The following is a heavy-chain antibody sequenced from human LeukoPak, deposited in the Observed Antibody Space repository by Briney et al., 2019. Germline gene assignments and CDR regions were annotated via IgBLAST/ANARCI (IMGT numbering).Heavy chain of an antibody. D-gene: IGHD2-21*02. CDR1: GYTFSSYY. Sequence: ASVYVTCKASGYTFSSYYFHWVRQAPGQGLEWMGIINPSGGSTSYAQKFQGRVTMTRDTSTSTVYMELSSLRSEDTAVYYCARAGSDYCGRACPKFEYWLQGSQVTVSS. CDR2: INPSGGST. J-gene: IGHJ4*02. V-gene: IGHV1-46*01. CDR3: ARAGSDYCGRACPKFEY.